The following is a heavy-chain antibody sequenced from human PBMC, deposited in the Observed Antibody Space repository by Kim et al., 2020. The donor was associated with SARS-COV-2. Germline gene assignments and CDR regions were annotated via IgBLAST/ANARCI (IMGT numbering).Heavy chain of an antibody. Sequence: GGSLRLSCAASGFTFDDYGMLWVRQAPGKGLEWVSLISWDGGSTHYADSVKGRFTISRDNSKNSLYLQMNSLRPEDTALYYCAKGPSRMRGSSYYYDSGTYYMGSWGQGTLVTVSS. CDR3: AKGPSRMRGSSYYYDSGTYYMGS. V-gene: IGHV3-43D*03. CDR2: ISWDGGST. D-gene: IGHD3-10*01. CDR1: GFTFDDYG. J-gene: IGHJ5*02.